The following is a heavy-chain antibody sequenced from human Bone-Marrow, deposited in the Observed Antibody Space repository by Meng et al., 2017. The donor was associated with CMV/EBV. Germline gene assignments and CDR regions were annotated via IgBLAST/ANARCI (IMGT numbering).Heavy chain of an antibody. CDR1: GPESSLSYYS. Sequence: GESLKISCVDPGPESSLSYYSVNWVRLTPGKGLEWVSYIGGVFNYVYYADSVKGRFTTSRDNSKNTLYLQMNSLRAEDTAVYYCAKDRLGILTYCSSTNCPGGGYWGQGTLVTVSS. J-gene: IGHJ4*02. CDR3: AKDRLGILTYCSSTNCPGGGY. D-gene: IGHD2-2*01. CDR2: IGGVFNYV. V-gene: IGHV3-21*04.